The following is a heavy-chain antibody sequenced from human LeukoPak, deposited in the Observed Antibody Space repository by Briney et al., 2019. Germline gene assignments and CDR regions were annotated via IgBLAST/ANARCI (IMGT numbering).Heavy chain of an antibody. V-gene: IGHV3-21*01. D-gene: IGHD3-10*01. Sequence: PGGSLRLSCAASGFTFSSYSMNWVRQAPGKGLEWVSSISSSSSYIYYADSVKGRFTISRDNAKNSLYLQMNSLRAEDTAVYYCARVPPTWFAEFGSAFDIWGQGTMVTVSS. CDR1: GFTFSSYS. CDR2: ISSSSSYI. CDR3: ARVPPTWFAEFGSAFDI. J-gene: IGHJ3*02.